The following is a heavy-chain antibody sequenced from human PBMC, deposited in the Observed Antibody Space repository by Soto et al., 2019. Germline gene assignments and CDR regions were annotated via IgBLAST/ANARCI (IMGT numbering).Heavy chain of an antibody. Sequence: PSETLSLTCTVSGYSISTGYYWALFRQSPGKGLEWIGSVYRSGAAYYSPTLKSRVTISVDTSKNQFSLHLKSVTADDTAMYYCAREGVVAGSQDFWGPGTLVTVSS. D-gene: IGHD6-19*01. CDR2: VYRSGAA. CDR1: GYSISTGYY. CDR3: AREGVVAGSQDF. J-gene: IGHJ4*02. V-gene: IGHV4-38-2*02.